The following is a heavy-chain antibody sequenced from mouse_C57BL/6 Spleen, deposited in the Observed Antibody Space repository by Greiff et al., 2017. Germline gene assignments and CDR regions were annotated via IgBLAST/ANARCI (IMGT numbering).Heavy chain of an antibody. CDR3: ARAYDSDYDWYFDV. D-gene: IGHD2-5*01. V-gene: IGHV5-4*03. J-gene: IGHJ1*03. CDR2: ISDGGSYT. Sequence: EVKLVESGGGLVKPGGSLKLSCAASGFTFSSYAMSWVRQTPEKRLEWVATISDGGSYTYYPNNVKGRFTISRDNAKNNLYLQMSHLKSEDTAMYYWARAYDSDYDWYFDVWGTGTTVTVSS. CDR1: GFTFSSYA.